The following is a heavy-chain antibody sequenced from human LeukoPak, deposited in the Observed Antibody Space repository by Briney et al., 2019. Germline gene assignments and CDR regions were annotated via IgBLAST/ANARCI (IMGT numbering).Heavy chain of an antibody. CDR2: IWFSGNA. CDR1: GGSITSGDYY. Sequence: MASETLSLTCTVSGGSITSGDYYWSWIRQSPGEGLEWIGYIWFSGNAYYNPSLKSRVTISVDTSKTRFSLKLTSVTAADTAVYYCARYCTGAICYSGAFDIWGRGTMVTVSS. V-gene: IGHV4-30-4*01. D-gene: IGHD2-15*01. J-gene: IGHJ3*02. CDR3: ARYCTGAICYSGAFDI.